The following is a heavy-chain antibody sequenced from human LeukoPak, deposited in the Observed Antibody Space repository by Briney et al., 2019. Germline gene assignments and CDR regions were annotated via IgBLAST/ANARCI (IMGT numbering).Heavy chain of an antibody. CDR1: GGSFSGYY. D-gene: IGHD3-3*01. V-gene: IGHV4-34*01. CDR2: INHSGST. Sequence: SETLSLTCAVYGGSFSGYYWSWIRQPPGKGQEWIGEINHSGSTNYNPSLKSRVTISVDTSKNQFSLKLSSVTAADTAVYYCARGKPRYDFWSGYYRLAFVYWGQGTLVTVSS. CDR3: ARGKPRYDFWSGYYRLAFVY. J-gene: IGHJ4*02.